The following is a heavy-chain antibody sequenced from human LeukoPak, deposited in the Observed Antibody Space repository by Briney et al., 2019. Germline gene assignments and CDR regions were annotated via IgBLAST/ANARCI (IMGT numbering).Heavy chain of an antibody. Sequence: GGSLRLSCVASGFTVSSNYMTWVRQAPGKGLEWVSVIYTGGTPYYADSVKGRFTISRDISKNTVYLQMNSLRVEDTAVYFCARERSGSYWGQGTLVTVSS. CDR1: GFTVSSNY. CDR3: ARERSGSY. J-gene: IGHJ4*02. CDR2: IYTGGTP. V-gene: IGHV3-53*01. D-gene: IGHD3-10*01.